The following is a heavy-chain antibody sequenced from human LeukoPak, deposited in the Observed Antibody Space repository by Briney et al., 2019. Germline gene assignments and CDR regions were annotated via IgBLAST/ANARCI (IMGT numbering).Heavy chain of an antibody. D-gene: IGHD3-22*01. CDR1: GFTFSSYA. CDR2: ISYDGSNK. V-gene: IGHV3-30-3*01. Sequence: GGSLRLSCAASGFTFSSYAMHWVRQAPGKGLEWVAVISYDGSNKYYADSVKGRFTLSTDNSKTTMYLQMISLRPEDTAVYYCARGNTAYYDPSGYEGAFDIWGQGTMVTVSS. J-gene: IGHJ3*02. CDR3: ARGNTAYYDPSGYEGAFDI.